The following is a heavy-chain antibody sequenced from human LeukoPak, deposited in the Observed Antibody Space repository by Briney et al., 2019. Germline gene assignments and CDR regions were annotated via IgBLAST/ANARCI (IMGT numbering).Heavy chain of an antibody. CDR1: GGSISSYY. J-gene: IGHJ5*02. Sequence: SETLSLTCTVSGGSISSYYWSWIRQPAGKGLEWIGRIYTSGSTNYNPSLKSRVTMSVDTSKNQFSLKLSSVTAADTAVYYCARDPLVWFGERSKYNWSDPWGQGTLVTVSS. CDR3: ARDPLVWFGERSKYNWSDP. D-gene: IGHD3-10*01. CDR2: IYTSGST. V-gene: IGHV4-4*07.